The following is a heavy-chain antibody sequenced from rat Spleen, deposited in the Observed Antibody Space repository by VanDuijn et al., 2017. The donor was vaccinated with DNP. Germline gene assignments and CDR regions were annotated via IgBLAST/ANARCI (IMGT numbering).Heavy chain of an antibody. Sequence: EVQLVESGGGLVQPGRSLKLSCAVSGLTFSNYGMAWVRQTPTKGLEWVASISTGGDDTYYRDSVKGRFTISRDNAKNTQYLQMDSLRSEDTATYYCTRHRTIMPYYYAMDAWGQGASVTVSS. D-gene: IGHD1-12*01. CDR2: ISTGGDDT. CDR1: GLTFSNYG. V-gene: IGHV5S14*01. J-gene: IGHJ4*01. CDR3: TRHRTIMPYYYAMDA.